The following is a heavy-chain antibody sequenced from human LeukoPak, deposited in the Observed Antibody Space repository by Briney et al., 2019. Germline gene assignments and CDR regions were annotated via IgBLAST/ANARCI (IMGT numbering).Heavy chain of an antibody. Sequence: KPSETLSLTCTVSDASISSTAYYWGWLRQPPGKGLEWIGSIYYSGTTYYNPSLKSRVTISTDMSSNQFSLTPSSVTAADTAVYYCARDLWRDWRPIYGLDVWGQGTTVAVSS. CDR2: IYYSGTT. CDR1: DASISSTAYY. J-gene: IGHJ6*02. V-gene: IGHV4-39*02. D-gene: IGHD2/OR15-2a*01. CDR3: ARDLWRDWRPIYGLDV.